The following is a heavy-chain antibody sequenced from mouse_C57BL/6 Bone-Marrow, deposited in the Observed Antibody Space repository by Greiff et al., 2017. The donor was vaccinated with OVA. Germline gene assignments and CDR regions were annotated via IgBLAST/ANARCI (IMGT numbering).Heavy chain of an antibody. V-gene: IGHV1-61*01. CDR3: ARLEATGYFDV. CDR1: GYTFTSYW. Sequence: QVQLKQPGAELVRPGSSVKLSCKASGYTFTSYWMDWVKQRPGQGLEWIGNIYPSDSETHYNQKFKDKATLTVDKSSSTAYMQLSSLTSEDSAVYYCARLEATGYFDVWGTGTTVTVSS. CDR2: IYPSDSET. J-gene: IGHJ1*03. D-gene: IGHD1-1*02.